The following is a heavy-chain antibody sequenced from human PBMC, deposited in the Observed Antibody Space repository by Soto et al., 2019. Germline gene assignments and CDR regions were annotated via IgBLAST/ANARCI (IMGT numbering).Heavy chain of an antibody. CDR1: GGSISSYY. CDR2: IYYSGST. V-gene: IGHV4-59*08. Sequence: SETLSLTCTLSGGSISSYYWSWIRQPPGKGLKWIGYIYYSGSTNYNPSLKSRVTISVDTSKNQFSLKLSSVTAADTAVYYCARRYGSSFDYWGQGTLVTVS. CDR3: ARRYGSSFDY. D-gene: IGHD5-12*01. J-gene: IGHJ4*02.